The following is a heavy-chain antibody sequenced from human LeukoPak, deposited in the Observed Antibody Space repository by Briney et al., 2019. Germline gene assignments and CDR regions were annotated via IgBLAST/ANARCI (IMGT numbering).Heavy chain of an antibody. V-gene: IGHV1-2*02. D-gene: IGHD6-13*01. Sequence: ASVKVSCKASGYTFTGYYMHWVRQAPGQGLDCMGWINPNSGGTNYAQKFQGRVTMTRDTSISTAYMELSRLRSDDTAVYYCARGGGAAAGKEAFDYWGQGTLVTVSS. J-gene: IGHJ4*02. CDR2: INPNSGGT. CDR1: GYTFTGYY. CDR3: ARGGGAAAGKEAFDY.